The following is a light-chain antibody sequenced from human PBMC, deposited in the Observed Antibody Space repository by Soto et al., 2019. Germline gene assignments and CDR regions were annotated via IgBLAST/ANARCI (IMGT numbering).Light chain of an antibody. CDR1: SSDVGGYNY. V-gene: IGLV2-14*01. CDR3: SSYTSSSTLV. CDR2: DVS. Sequence: QSALTQPASVSGSPGQSITISCTGTSSDVGGYNYVSWYQQHPGKAPQLMIYDVSNCPSGVSDRFSGSKSGNTASLTISGLQAEDEADYYCSSYTSSSTLVFGGGTKLTVL. J-gene: IGLJ2*01.